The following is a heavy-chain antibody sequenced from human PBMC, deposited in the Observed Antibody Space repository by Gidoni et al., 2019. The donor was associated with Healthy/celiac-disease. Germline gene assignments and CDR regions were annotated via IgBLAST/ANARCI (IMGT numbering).Heavy chain of an antibody. V-gene: IGHV3-53*04. J-gene: IGHJ2*01. Sequence: EVQLVESGGGLVQPGGSLRLSCAASGFTVSSNYMSWVRQAPGKGLEWVSVIYSGGSTYYADSVKGRFTISRHNSKNTLYLQMNSLRAEDTAVYYCARAMISFKPAYSGSYQIQAHWYFDLWGRGTLVTVSS. CDR2: IYSGGST. CDR3: ARAMISFKPAYSGSYQIQAHWYFDL. CDR1: GFTVSSNY. D-gene: IGHD1-26*01.